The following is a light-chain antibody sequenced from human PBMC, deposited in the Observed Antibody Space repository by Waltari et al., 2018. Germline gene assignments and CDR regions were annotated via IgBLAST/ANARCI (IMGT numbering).Light chain of an antibody. CDR2: ANT. Sequence: QSGLTQPPPVSGAPGQRVTIPCTGSSSNIGAGYDAHWYQLLPGTAPKLPIYANTNRPSGVPDRFSGSKSGTSASLAITGLQAEDEADYYCQSYDSSLSRSVFGGGTKLTVL. V-gene: IGLV1-40*01. CDR1: SSNIGAGYD. J-gene: IGLJ2*01. CDR3: QSYDSSLSRSV.